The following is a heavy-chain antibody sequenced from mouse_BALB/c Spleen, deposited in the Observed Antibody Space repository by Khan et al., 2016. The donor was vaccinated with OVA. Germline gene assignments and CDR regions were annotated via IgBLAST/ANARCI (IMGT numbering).Heavy chain of an antibody. CDR1: GFSLSRYN. CDR3: AISYYLSDGYYAMDY. J-gene: IGHJ4*01. D-gene: IGHD2-10*01. V-gene: IGHV2-6-4*01. CDR2: IWGGGGT. Sequence: GKRKEEGPGLVAPSQSLSITCTVSGFSLSRYNIHWVRQPPGKGLEWLGMIWGGGGTDYNSTLKSRLSIRKDNSKSQVLLKMNSLQTDDTAIYYCAISYYLSDGYYAMDYWGQGTSVTVSS.